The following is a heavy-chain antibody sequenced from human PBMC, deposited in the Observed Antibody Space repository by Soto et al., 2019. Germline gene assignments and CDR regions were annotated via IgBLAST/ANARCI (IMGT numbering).Heavy chain of an antibody. V-gene: IGHV4-59*08. D-gene: IGHD3-9*01. CDR3: ARSYYDILTGYNDFDY. CDR1: GGSISSYY. J-gene: IGHJ4*02. Sequence: SETLSLTCTVSGGSISSYYWSWIRQPPGKGLEWIGYIYYSGSTNYNPSLKSRVTISVDTSKNQFSLKLSSVTAADTAVYYCARSYYDILTGYNDFDYWGQGTLVTVSS. CDR2: IYYSGST.